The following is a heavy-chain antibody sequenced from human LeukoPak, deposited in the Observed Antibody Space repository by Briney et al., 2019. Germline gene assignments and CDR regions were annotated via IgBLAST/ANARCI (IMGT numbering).Heavy chain of an antibody. V-gene: IGHV3-48*03. D-gene: IGHD3-10*01. Sequence: PGGSLRLSCAASGFTFSSYEMNWVRQAPGKGLEWVSYISSSGSTIYYADSVKGRFTISRDNAKNSLYLEMNSLRAEDTAVYYCARDRALVSMVRGVMGYFYYYMDVWGKGTTVTISS. CDR2: ISSSGSTI. J-gene: IGHJ6*03. CDR1: GFTFSSYE. CDR3: ARDRALVSMVRGVMGYFYYYMDV.